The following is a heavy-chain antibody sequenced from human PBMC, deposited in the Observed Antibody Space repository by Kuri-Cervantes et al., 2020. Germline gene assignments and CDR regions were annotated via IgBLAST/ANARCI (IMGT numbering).Heavy chain of an antibody. CDR1: GGSFSTYY. V-gene: IGHV4-34*01. D-gene: IGHD1-26*01. J-gene: IGHJ4*02. CDR2: INHSGST. CDR3: ARRVVGAKGFDY. Sequence: SETLSLTCAVCGGSFSTYYWTWIRQPPGRGLEWIGEINHSGSTTYNPSLKSRVTISVDTSKNQFSLKLSSVTAADTAVYYCARRVVGAKGFDYWGQETLVTVSS.